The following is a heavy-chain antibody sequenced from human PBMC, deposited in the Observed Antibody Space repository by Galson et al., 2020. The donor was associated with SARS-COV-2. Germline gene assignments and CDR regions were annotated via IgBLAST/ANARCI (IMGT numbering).Heavy chain of an antibody. V-gene: IGHV4-30-4*01. J-gene: IGHJ6*02. Sequence: SETLSLTCTVSGDSISDAESYWSWIRRPPGKGLEFIGYIHYSGATYYEPSFLSRVTISVDTSKSEFSLKMNSVTAADTAVYYCARMKMHTPPATTPDDFYFYGMDVWGQGTAVTVSS. CDR1: GDSISDAESY. D-gene: IGHD5-12*01. CDR3: ARMKMHTPPATTPDDFYFYGMDV. CDR2: IHYSGAT.